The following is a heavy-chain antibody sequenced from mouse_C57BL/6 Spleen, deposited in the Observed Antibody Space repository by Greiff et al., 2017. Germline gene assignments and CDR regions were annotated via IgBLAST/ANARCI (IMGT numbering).Heavy chain of an antibody. CDR1: GYTFTSYW. CDR3: ARSDYGSSPWAMDY. V-gene: IGHV1-69*01. D-gene: IGHD1-1*01. Sequence: QVQLQQPGAELVMPGASVKLSCKASGYTFTSYWMHWVKQRPGQGLEWIGEIDPSDSYTNYNQKFKGKSTLTVNKSSSTAYMQLSSLTSEDSAVYYCARSDYGSSPWAMDYWGQGTSVTVSS. J-gene: IGHJ4*01. CDR2: IDPSDSYT.